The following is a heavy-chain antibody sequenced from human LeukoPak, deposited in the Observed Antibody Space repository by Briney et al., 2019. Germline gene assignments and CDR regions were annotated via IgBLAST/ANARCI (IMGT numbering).Heavy chain of an antibody. CDR2: ISSSSSPM. D-gene: IGHD2-2*01. CDR1: GFTFSTYS. J-gene: IGHJ4*02. Sequence: GGSLRLSCAASGFTFSTYSMNWVRQAPGKGLEWVSYISSSSSPMYYADSVKGRFTISRDNAKNSLYLQMNSLRAEDTAVYYCARDLCRTSCYAHDYWGQGTLVTVSS. V-gene: IGHV3-48*01. CDR3: ARDLCRTSCYAHDY.